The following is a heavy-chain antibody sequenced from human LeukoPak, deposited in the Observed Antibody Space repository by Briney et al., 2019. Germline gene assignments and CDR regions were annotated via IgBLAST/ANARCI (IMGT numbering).Heavy chain of an antibody. Sequence: SETLSLTCTVSGGSISSYYWSWIRQPPGKGLEWIGYIYYSGSTNYNPSLKSRVTISVHTSKNQFSLKVSSVTAAHTAVYHWARIYGDPSHSYYYYMNVGAKGPRSPPP. CDR1: GGSISSYY. D-gene: IGHD4-17*01. J-gene: IGHJ6*03. CDR2: IYYSGST. CDR3: ARIYGDPSHSYYYYMNV. V-gene: IGHV4-59*01.